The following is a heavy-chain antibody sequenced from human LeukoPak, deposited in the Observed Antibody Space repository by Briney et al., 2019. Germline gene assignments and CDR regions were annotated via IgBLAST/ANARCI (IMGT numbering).Heavy chain of an antibody. D-gene: IGHD3-3*01. CDR1: GYTFTSYG. V-gene: IGHV1-18*01. CDR2: ISAYNGNT. CDR3: ARDSPPVYYDFWSGYKAPYYYYGMDV. Sequence: ASVKVSCKASGYTFTSYGISWVRQAPGQGLEWMGWISAYNGNTNYAQKLQGRVTMTTDTSTSTAYMELRSLRPDDTAVYYCARDSPPVYYDFWSGYKAPYYYYGMDVWGQGTTVTVSS. J-gene: IGHJ6*02.